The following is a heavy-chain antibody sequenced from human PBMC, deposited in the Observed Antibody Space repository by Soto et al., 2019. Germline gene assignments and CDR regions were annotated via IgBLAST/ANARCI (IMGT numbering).Heavy chain of an antibody. CDR2: IIPIFPTP. J-gene: IGHJ6*02. Sequence: SVEVSCEDCRGTLRTAAFSWVGQDAGQGLEWMRGIIPIFPTPDYAQKFQGRVTTTADESTTTTYMEMTSLRSEDTAIYYCARDKDRLQLGGNYYYIMDVWGQGITVTVSS. D-gene: IGHD1-1*01. V-gene: IGHV1-69*13. CDR1: RGTLRTAA. CDR3: ARDKDRLQLGGNYYYIMDV.